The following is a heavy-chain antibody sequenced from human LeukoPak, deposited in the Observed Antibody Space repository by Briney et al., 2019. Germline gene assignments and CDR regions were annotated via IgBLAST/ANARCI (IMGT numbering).Heavy chain of an antibody. D-gene: IGHD6-13*01. CDR1: GFTFSSYA. J-gene: IGHJ4*02. CDR3: ARESIAAADVFDY. V-gene: IGHV3-30-3*01. CDR2: ISYDGSNK. Sequence: PGRSLSLSFAASGFTFSSYALHWVRQAPGKGLEWVAVISYDGSNKYYADSVKGRFTISRDNSRNTLYLQMNSLRAEDTAVYYCARESIAAADVFDYWGQGTLVTVSS.